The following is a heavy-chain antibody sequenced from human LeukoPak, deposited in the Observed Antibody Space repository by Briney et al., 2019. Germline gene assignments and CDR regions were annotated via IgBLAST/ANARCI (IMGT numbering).Heavy chain of an antibody. D-gene: IGHD1-7*01. V-gene: IGHV1-2*02. CDR2: INPNSGGT. Sequence: ASVKVSCKASGYTFTGYYMHWVLQAPGQGLEWMGWINPNSGGTNYAQKFQGRVTMTRDTSISTAYMELSRLRSDDTAVYYCAREGWNYVLWFDPWGQGTLVTVSS. J-gene: IGHJ5*02. CDR3: AREGWNYVLWFDP. CDR1: GYTFTGYY.